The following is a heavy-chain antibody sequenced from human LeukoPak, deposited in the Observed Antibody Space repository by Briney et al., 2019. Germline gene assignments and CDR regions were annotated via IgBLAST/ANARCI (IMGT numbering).Heavy chain of an antibody. J-gene: IGHJ6*02. CDR3: ARDCRPVAETLMTWGWHPRTGYGMDV. CDR2: ISSSSSYI. CDR1: GFTFSSYS. Sequence: KPGGSLRLSCAASGFTFSSYSMNWVRQAPGKGLEWVSSISSSSSYIYYADSVKGRFTISRDNAKNSLYLQMNSLRAEDTAVYYCARDCRPVAETLMTWGWHPRTGYGMDVWGQGTTVTVSS. V-gene: IGHV3-21*01. D-gene: IGHD1-14*01.